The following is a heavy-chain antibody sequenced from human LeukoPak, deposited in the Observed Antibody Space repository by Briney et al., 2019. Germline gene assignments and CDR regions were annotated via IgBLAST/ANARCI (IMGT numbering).Heavy chain of an antibody. D-gene: IGHD6-6*01. CDR3: ARVAAARPRWFDP. CDR2: ITPILGIA. Sequence: ASVKVSCKASGGTFSSYAISWVRQAPGQGLEWMGRITPILGIANYAQKFQGRVTITADKSTSTAYMELSSLRSEDTAVYYCARVAAARPRWFDPWGQGTLVTVSS. V-gene: IGHV1-69*04. CDR1: GGTFSSYA. J-gene: IGHJ5*02.